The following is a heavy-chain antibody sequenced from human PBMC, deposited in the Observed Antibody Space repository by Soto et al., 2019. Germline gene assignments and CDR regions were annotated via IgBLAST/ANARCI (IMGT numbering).Heavy chain of an antibody. CDR2: IIPILGIA. Sequence: ASVKVSCKASGGTFSSYTISWVRQAPGQGLEWMGRIIPILGIANYAQKFQGRVTITADKSTSTAYMELSSLRSEDTAVYYCARDPGNAYGSGSYPLDYWGQGTLVTVSS. CDR3: ARDPGNAYGSGSYPLDY. D-gene: IGHD3-10*01. CDR1: GGTFSSYT. V-gene: IGHV1-69*04. J-gene: IGHJ4*02.